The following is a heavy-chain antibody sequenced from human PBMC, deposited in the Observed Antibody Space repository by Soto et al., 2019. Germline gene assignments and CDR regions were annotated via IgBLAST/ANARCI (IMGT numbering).Heavy chain of an antibody. J-gene: IGHJ2*01. CDR1: GGSVRSATYY. CDR2: VYYTGTT. V-gene: IGHV4-61*01. Sequence: QVQLQESGPGLVKPPETLSLTCNVSGGSVRSATYYWSWIRQPPGKGLEWIGYVYYTGTTRYNPSLKSRVSIPLDTSKNQYSLKLSSVTAADPAVYYCERDISYYDTGGRRHFDLWGRGTLVTVSS. D-gene: IGHD3-22*01. CDR3: ERDISYYDTGGRRHFDL.